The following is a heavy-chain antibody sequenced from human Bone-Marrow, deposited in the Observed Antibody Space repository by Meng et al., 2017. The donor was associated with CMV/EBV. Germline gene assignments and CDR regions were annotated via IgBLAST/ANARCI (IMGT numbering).Heavy chain of an antibody. Sequence: GESLKISCAASGFTFSSYGMHWVRQAPGKGLEWVAFIRYDGSNKYYADSVKGRFTISRDNSKNTLYLQMNSLRAEDTAVYYCARVVDVVVPGAIRVTHYHDQWGQGTLVTVSS. CDR3: ARVVDVVVPGAIRVTHYHDQ. V-gene: IGHV3-30*02. CDR2: IRYDGSNK. D-gene: IGHD2-2*02. CDR1: GFTFSSYG. J-gene: IGHJ4*02.